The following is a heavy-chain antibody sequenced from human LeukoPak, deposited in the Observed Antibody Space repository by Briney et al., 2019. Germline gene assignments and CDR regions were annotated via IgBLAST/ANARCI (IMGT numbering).Heavy chain of an antibody. CDR2: IWYDGSNK. J-gene: IGHJ4*02. Sequence: GGSLRLSCAASGFTFSSYGMHWVRQAPGKGLEWVAVIWYDGSNKYYADSVKGRFTISRDNSKNTLYLQMNSLRAEDTAVYYCARPTYSGSYYWFDYWGQGTLVTASS. V-gene: IGHV3-33*01. D-gene: IGHD1-26*01. CDR1: GFTFSSYG. CDR3: ARPTYSGSYYWFDY.